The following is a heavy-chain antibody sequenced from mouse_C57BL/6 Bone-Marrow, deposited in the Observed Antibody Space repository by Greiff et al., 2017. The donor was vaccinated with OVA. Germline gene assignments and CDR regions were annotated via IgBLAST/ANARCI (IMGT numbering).Heavy chain of an antibody. J-gene: IGHJ3*01. CDR2: ISSGSSTI. Sequence: EVMLVESGGGLVKPGGSLKLSRAASGFTFSDYGMHWVRQAPEKGLEWVAYISSGSSTIYYADTVKGRFTISRDNAKNTLFLQMTSLRSEDTAMYYCARNDGSGAWFAYWGQGTLVTVSA. CDR1: GFTFSDYG. D-gene: IGHD2-3*01. V-gene: IGHV5-17*01. CDR3: ARNDGSGAWFAY.